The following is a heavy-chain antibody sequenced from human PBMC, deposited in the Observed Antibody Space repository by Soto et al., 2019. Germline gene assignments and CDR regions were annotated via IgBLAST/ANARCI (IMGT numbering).Heavy chain of an antibody. CDR2: ISCNSGRV. V-gene: IGHV3-9*01. CDR3: AEESLRYAQSYKWFDS. CDR1: GFPFDAYA. Sequence: EVQLVESGGGVVQPGRSLRLSCAASGFPFDAYAMHWVRQAPGKGLEWVSGISCNSGRVGYAGSVKGRFTISRDNAKNSLHLQMNSLRCEDTALYFCAEESLRYAQSYKWFDSWGQGTLVTVSS. J-gene: IGHJ5*01. D-gene: IGHD3-9*01.